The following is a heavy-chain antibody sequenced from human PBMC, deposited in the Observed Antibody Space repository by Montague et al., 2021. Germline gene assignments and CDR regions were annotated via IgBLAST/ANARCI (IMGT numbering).Heavy chain of an antibody. Sequence: SETLSLTCTVSGGSLSSGNHWWSWIRQPPGKRLEWIGYIYYSGSTVYSPSFSTRVTLSVDTSKNHFSLRLRSVTAADTAVYYCARVFTVRPNGLFDPWGQGTLVTVSS. CDR1: GGSLSSGNHW. V-gene: IGHV4-61*03. D-gene: IGHD4-17*01. CDR3: ARVFTVRPNGLFDP. J-gene: IGHJ5*02. CDR2: IYYSGST.